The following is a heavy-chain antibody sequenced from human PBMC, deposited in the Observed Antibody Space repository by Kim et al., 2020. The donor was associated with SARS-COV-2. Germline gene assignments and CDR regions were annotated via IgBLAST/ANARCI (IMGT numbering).Heavy chain of an antibody. Sequence: GESLKISCKGSGYSFTSYWIGWVRQMPGKRLEWMGIIYPGDSDTRYSPSFQGQVTISADKSISTAYLQWSSLKASDTAMYYCARREGGGERSGYYILGGMDVWGQGTTVTVSS. J-gene: IGHJ6*02. D-gene: IGHD3-3*01. CDR2: IYPGDSDT. V-gene: IGHV5-51*01. CDR3: ARREGGGERSGYYILGGMDV. CDR1: GYSFTSYW.